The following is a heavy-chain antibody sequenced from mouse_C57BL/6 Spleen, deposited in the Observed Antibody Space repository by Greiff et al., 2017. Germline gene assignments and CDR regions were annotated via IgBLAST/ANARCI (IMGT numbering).Heavy chain of an antibody. CDR3: ARRGAYYYGSRWYFDV. J-gene: IGHJ1*03. V-gene: IGHV5-12*01. Sequence: EVMLVESGGGLVQPGGSLKLSCAASGFTFSDYYMYWVRQTPEKRLEWVAYISNGGGSTYYPDTVKGRFTISRDNAKNTLYLQMSRLKSEDTAMYYCARRGAYYYGSRWYFDVWGTGTTVTVSS. CDR1: GFTFSDYY. CDR2: ISNGGGST. D-gene: IGHD1-1*01.